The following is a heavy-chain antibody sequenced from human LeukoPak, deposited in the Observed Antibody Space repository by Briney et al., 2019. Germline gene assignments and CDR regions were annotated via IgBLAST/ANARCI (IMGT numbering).Heavy chain of an antibody. CDR1: AGSISSHY. Sequence: PSQTLSLTCTVSAGSISSHYWSWIRQPPGKGLEWLGYIYYSGSTNYNPSLKTRVTISVDTSKNQFSLKLSSVTAADTAVYYCARESVTRYYDYWGQGTLVTVSS. V-gene: IGHV4-59*11. J-gene: IGHJ4*02. D-gene: IGHD2-21*02. CDR2: IYYSGST. CDR3: ARESVTRYYDY.